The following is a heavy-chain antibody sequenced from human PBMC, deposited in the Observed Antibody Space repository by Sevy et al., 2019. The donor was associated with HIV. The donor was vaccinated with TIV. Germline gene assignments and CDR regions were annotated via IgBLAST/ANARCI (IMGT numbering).Heavy chain of an antibody. J-gene: IGHJ5*02. CDR2: IYSSGTT. CDR3: ARDNSRTSGWFDP. V-gene: IGHV3-53*01. CDR1: GFDVSNNY. D-gene: IGHD6-6*01. Sequence: GGSLRLSCAGSGFDVSNNYMSWVRQAPGKGLEWVSIIYSSGTTYYADSVKGRFTISRDKSKNTVYLQMSSLRADDTAFYHCARDNSRTSGWFDPWGQGTLVTVSS.